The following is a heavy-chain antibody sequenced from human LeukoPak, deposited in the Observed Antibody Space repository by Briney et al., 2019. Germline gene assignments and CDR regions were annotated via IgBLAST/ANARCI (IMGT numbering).Heavy chain of an antibody. V-gene: IGHV1-69*05. CDR3: AREGDGYSMPDY. J-gene: IGHJ4*02. CDR1: GGTFSSYA. D-gene: IGHD5-24*01. CDR2: IIPIFGTA. Sequence: SVKVSCKASGGTFSSYAISWVRQAPGQGLEWMGGIIPIFGTANYAQKFQGRVTITTDESTSTANMELSSLRSEDTAVYYCAREGDGYSMPDYWGQGTLVTVSS.